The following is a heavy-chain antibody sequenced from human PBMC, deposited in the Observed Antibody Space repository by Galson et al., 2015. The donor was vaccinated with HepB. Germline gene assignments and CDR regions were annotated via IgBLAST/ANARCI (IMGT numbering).Heavy chain of an antibody. CDR2: INPNSGGT. CDR3: ARDGPNVILSPPITGSGSYGCYGV. V-gene: IGHV1-2*02. D-gene: IGHD3-10*01. J-gene: IGHJ6*02. CDR1: GYTFTGYY. Sequence: SVKVSCKASGYTFTGYYMHWVRQAPGQGLEWMGWINPNSGGTNYAQKFQGRVTMTRDTSISTAYMELSRLRSDDTAVYYCARDGPNVILSPPITGSGSYGCYGVWGQGTTVTVSS.